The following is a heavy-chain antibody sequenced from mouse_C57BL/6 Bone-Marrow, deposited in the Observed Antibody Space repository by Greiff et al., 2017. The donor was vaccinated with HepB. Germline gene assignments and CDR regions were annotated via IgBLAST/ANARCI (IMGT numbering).Heavy chain of an antibody. CDR1: GFSLTSYG. CDR2: IWSGGST. V-gene: IGHV2-4*01. J-gene: IGHJ3*01. CDR3: AKSYYCNSWFAY. D-gene: IGHD2-10*01. Sequence: VQLQQSGPGLVQPSQSLSITCTVSGFSLTSYGVHWVRQPPGKGLEWLGVIWSGGSTDDNAAFISSLSISEDNSKSQVFFKMNSLQADDTAIYYCAKSYYCNSWFAYWGQGTLVTVSA.